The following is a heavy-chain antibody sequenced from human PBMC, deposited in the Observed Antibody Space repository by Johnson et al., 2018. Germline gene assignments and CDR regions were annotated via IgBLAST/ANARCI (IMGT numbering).Heavy chain of an antibody. D-gene: IGHD3-10*01. CDR3: AKSLGYGSWSYHYAFDV. J-gene: IGHJ3*01. Sequence: QWVRQAPGKGLEWVSGISWNSGIIGYADSVKGRFTISKDNAKNSLYLQMNSLRAEDTALYYCAKSLGYGSWSYHYAFDVWGQGTMVTVSS. V-gene: IGHV3-9*01. CDR2: ISWNSGII.